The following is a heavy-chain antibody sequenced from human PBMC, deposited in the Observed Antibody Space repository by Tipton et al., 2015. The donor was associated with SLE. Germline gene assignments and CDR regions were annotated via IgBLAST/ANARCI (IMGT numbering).Heavy chain of an antibody. V-gene: IGHV1-2*02. CDR3: ARDQIVVPPAMANWFDP. D-gene: IGHD2-2*01. Sequence: QSGAEVKKAGASVKVSCKASRYTVAGYYIHWVRQAPGQGLEWMGWIDPNSGVTNYAQKFQGRVALTSDTSISTVYMELSRLRPDDTAIYFCARDQIVVPPAMANWFDPWGQGTQVTVSS. CDR1: RYTVAGYY. J-gene: IGHJ5*01. CDR2: IDPNSGVT.